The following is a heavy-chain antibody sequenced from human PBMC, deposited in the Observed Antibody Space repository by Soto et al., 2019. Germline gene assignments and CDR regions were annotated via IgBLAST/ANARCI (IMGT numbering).Heavy chain of an antibody. V-gene: IGHV3-74*01. CDR1: GFTLRSYW. Sequence: EVQLVESGGGQVQPGGSLTLSCAVSGFTLRSYWMHWVRQAPGKGLEWVARIDSDGRTTNYADSVKGRLTISRDNAKNPVFLHMNSLSAEDRAVYYCARGVVVYQQLVRGRDRFDPWGQGTLVTVSS. CDR2: IDSDGRTT. CDR3: ARGVVVYQQLVRGRDRFDP. D-gene: IGHD6-13*01. J-gene: IGHJ5*02.